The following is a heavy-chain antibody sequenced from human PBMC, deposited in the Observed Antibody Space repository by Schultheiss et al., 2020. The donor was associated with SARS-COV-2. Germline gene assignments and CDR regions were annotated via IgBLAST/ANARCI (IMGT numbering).Heavy chain of an antibody. Sequence: SQTLSLTCTVSGGSISSYYWSWIRQPPGKGLEWIGYIYYSGSTNYNPSLKSRVTISVDTSKNQFSLKLSSVTAADTAVYYCAREVAKVAFDIWGQGTMVTVSS. CDR3: AREVAKVAFDI. J-gene: IGHJ3*02. D-gene: IGHD5-12*01. CDR1: GGSISSYY. V-gene: IGHV4-59*01. CDR2: IYYSGST.